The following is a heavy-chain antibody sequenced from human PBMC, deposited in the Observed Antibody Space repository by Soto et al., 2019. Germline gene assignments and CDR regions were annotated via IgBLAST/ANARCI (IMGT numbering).Heavy chain of an antibody. Sequence: PGESLKISCKGSGYSFTSYWISWVRQMPGKGLEWTGRIDPSDSYTNYSPSFQGHVTISADKSISTAYLQWSSLKASDTAMYYCARRGGRGYSGYEYFHPRYYYGMDVWGQGTTVTVSS. J-gene: IGHJ6*02. CDR2: IDPSDSYT. CDR1: GYSFTSYW. CDR3: ARRGGRGYSGYEYFHPRYYYGMDV. D-gene: IGHD5-12*01. V-gene: IGHV5-10-1*01.